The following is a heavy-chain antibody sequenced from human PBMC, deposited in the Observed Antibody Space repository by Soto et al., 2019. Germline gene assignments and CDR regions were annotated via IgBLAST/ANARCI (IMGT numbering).Heavy chain of an antibody. V-gene: IGHV4-61*01. CDR1: GGSVSSGSYY. J-gene: IGHJ4*02. Sequence: SETLSLTCTVSGGSVSSGSYYWSWIRQPPGKGLEWIGYIYYSGSTNYNPSLKSRVTISVDTSKNQFSLKLSSVTAADTAVYYCASRDGVIDYWGQGTLVTVSS. CDR2: IYYSGST. CDR3: ASRDGVIDY. D-gene: IGHD2-8*01.